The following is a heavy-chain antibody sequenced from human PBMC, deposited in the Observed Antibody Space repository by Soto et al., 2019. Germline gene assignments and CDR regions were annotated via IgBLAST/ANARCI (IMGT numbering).Heavy chain of an antibody. CDR1: GFIFNDYG. Sequence: PGGSLRLSCEASGFIFNDYGMHWVRQAPGKGLEWVAVISYDGSNKYYADSVKGRFTISRDNSKNTLYLQMNSLRAEDTAVYYCARDTTPYYYYGMDVWGQGTTVTVSS. V-gene: IGHV3-30*03. J-gene: IGHJ6*02. CDR2: ISYDGSNK. D-gene: IGHD1-1*01. CDR3: ARDTTPYYYYGMDV.